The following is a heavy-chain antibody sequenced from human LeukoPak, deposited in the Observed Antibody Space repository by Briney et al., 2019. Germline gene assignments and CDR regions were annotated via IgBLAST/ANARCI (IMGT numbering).Heavy chain of an antibody. CDR3: ARVKYYGSGPFHAFDI. Sequence: PSETLSLTCTVSGGSISSYYWSWIRQPPGKGLEWIGYIYYSGSTNHNPSLKSRVTISVDTSKNRFSLKLSSVTAADTAVYYCARVKYYGSGPFHAFDIWGQGTMVTVSS. CDR2: IYYSGST. J-gene: IGHJ3*02. V-gene: IGHV4-59*01. CDR1: GGSISSYY. D-gene: IGHD3-10*01.